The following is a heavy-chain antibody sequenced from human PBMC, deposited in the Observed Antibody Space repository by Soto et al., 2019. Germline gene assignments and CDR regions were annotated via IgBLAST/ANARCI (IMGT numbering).Heavy chain of an antibody. CDR3: ARTLYSYGPRFDY. CDR2: IYYSGST. D-gene: IGHD5-18*01. J-gene: IGHJ4*02. CDR1: GGSISSYY. V-gene: IGHV4-59*01. Sequence: PSETLSLTCTVSGGSISSYYWSWIRQPPGKGLEWIGYIYYSGSTNYNPSLKSRVTISVDTSKNQFSLKLSSVTAADTAVYYCARTLYSYGPRFDYWGQGXLVTV.